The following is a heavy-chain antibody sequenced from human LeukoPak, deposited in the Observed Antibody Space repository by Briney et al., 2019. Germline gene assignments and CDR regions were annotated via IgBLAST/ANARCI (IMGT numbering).Heavy chain of an antibody. CDR1: GFTFSSYA. V-gene: IGHV3-49*04. D-gene: IGHD6-19*01. CDR3: SRGSGWLSVY. Sequence: GGSLRLSCAASGFTFSSYAMSWVRQAPGKGLEWIGFISGGTTEYAASVKGRFTISRDDSTSIAYPQMNSLTTEDTAVYYCSRGSGWLSVYWGQGTLVTVSS. CDR2: ISGGTT. J-gene: IGHJ4*02.